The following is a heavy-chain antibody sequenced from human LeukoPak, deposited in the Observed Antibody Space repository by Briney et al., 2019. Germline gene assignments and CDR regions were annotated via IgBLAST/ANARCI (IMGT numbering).Heavy chain of an antibody. CDR2: IYYSGST. V-gene: IGHV4-39*01. J-gene: IGHJ6*03. CDR1: GGSISSSSYY. Sequence: SETLSLTCTVSGGSISSSSYYWGWIRQPPGKGLEWIGSIYYSGSTYYNPSLKGRVTISVDTSKNQFSLKLSSVTAADTAVYYCARIWPGEDFWSGSYYYYYMDVWGKGTTVTVSS. CDR3: ARIWPGEDFWSGSYYYYYMDV. D-gene: IGHD3-3*01.